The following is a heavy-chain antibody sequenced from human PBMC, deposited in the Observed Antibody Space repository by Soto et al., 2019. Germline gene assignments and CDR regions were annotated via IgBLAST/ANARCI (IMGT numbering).Heavy chain of an antibody. V-gene: IGHV1-69*01. CDR1: GVSFNNNG. CDR2: VSPPFRTS. CDR3: ARVLYYGSGSYSPYGMDV. J-gene: IGHJ6*02. D-gene: IGHD3-10*01. Sequence: QAQLVQSGAEVKKPGSSVKVSCKTSGVSFNNNGIGWVRQAPGHGPEWMGGVSPPFRTSNYARKFQGRISITADASTGTVNMELSSLTSEDTAQYYCARVLYYGSGSYSPYGMDVWGQGTTVTVSS.